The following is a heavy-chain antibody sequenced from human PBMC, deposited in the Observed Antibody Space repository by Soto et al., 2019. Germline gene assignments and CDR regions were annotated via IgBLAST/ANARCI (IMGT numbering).Heavy chain of an antibody. CDR3: GRGNSPRSRTGYLDY. V-gene: IGHV3-72*01. Sequence: GGSLRLSCAASGFTFSDHYMEWVRQAPGKGLEWVGRIKDKTNSFGAKYAASVQGRFIISTDDSKNSLSLQMNSLKTEDTAVYYCGRGNSPRSRTGYLDYWGQGTLVTVSS. CDR1: GFTFSDHY. J-gene: IGHJ4*02. D-gene: IGHD1-26*01. CDR2: IKDKTNSFGA.